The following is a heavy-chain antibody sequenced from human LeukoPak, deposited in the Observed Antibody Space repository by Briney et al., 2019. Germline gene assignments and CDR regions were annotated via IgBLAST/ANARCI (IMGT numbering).Heavy chain of an antibody. D-gene: IGHD3-10*01. Sequence: SETLSLTCTVSGGSISSYYWSWIRQPAGKGLEWIGRIYTSGSTNYNPSLKSRVTMSVDTSKNHFSLKLSSVTAADTAVYYCARDLSNRMVRGVIFWFDPWGQGTLVTVSS. J-gene: IGHJ5*02. CDR2: IYTSGST. CDR1: GGSISSYY. V-gene: IGHV4-4*07. CDR3: ARDLSNRMVRGVIFWFDP.